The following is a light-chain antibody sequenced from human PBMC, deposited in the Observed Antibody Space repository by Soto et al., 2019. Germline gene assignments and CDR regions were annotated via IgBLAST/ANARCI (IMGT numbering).Light chain of an antibody. Sequence: QTVVTQPPSVSGAPGQRVTISCTGSSSNIGAGYDVHWYQQLPGTAPKLLIYGNSNRPSGVPDRFSGSKSGTSASLAITGLQAEDEADYYCQSYDSSLIGSVFGGGTKVTVL. CDR3: QSYDSSLIGSV. CDR2: GNS. CDR1: SSNIGAGYD. J-gene: IGLJ3*02. V-gene: IGLV1-40*01.